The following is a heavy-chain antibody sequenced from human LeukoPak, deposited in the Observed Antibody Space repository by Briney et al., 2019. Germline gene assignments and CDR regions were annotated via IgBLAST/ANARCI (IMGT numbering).Heavy chain of an antibody. CDR3: ARESTPHYYYYGMDA. CDR2: IYYSGST. J-gene: IGHJ6*02. V-gene: IGHV4-59*01. D-gene: IGHD4-23*01. CDR1: GGSISSYY. Sequence: SETLSLTCTVSGGSISSYYWSWIRQPPGKGLEWIGYIYYSGSTNYNPSLKSRVTISVDTSKNQFSLKLSSVTAADTAVYYCARESTPHYYYYGMDAWGQGTTVTVSS.